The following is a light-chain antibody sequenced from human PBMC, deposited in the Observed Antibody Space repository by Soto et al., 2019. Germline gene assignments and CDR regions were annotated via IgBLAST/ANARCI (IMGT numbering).Light chain of an antibody. Sequence: QSGLTQTASVSGSPGQSITMSCTGSRSDVGGYNLVSWYQQHPGKAPKLLISDDNKRPSGVSDRFSGSKTGNTASLTISGLQAEDEGYYYCSSYAGRITLVFGGGTKLTVL. CDR1: RSDVGGYNL. CDR2: DDN. J-gene: IGLJ2*01. CDR3: SSYAGRITLV. V-gene: IGLV2-23*01.